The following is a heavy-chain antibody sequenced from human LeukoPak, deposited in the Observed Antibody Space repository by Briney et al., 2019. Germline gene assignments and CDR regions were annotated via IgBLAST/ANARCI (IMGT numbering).Heavy chain of an antibody. V-gene: IGHV4-39*01. D-gene: IGHD3-10*01. Sequence: SETLSLTCTVSGGSISSGGYYWGWIRQPPGKGLEWIGSIYYSGNTYYNPSLKSRVIISVDTSKNQFSLRLGSVTAPDTAVYYCARSDITMVRGVIITSAFDIWGQGTMVTVSS. CDR2: IYYSGNT. CDR3: ARSDITMVRGVIITSAFDI. J-gene: IGHJ3*02. CDR1: GGSISSGGYY.